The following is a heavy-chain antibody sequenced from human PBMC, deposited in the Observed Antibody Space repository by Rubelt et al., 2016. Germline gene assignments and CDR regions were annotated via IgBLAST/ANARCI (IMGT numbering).Heavy chain of an antibody. J-gene: IGHJ4*02. Sequence: QVQLVQSGAEVKKPGTSVKVSCKASGYTFTNYGISWVRQAPGQGLEWMGWISAYNGTTNYAQILQGRVTMTTDTSTTTAKMELRSLGSDDTAMNFCARDQGAGVPSAFDCWGQGTLVTVSS. D-gene: IGHD1-26*01. CDR2: ISAYNGTT. CDR3: ARDQGAGVPSAFDC. CDR1: GYTFTNYG. V-gene: IGHV1-18*01.